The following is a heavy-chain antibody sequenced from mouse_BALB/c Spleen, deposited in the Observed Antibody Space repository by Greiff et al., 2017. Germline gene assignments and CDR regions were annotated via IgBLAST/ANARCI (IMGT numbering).Heavy chain of an antibody. Sequence: VKLVESGGGLVQPGGSLRLSCATSGFTFTDYYMSWVRQPPGKALEWLGFIRNKANGYTTEYSASVKGRFTISRDNSQSILYLQMNTLRAEDSATYYCARDDYDGDAMDYWGQGTSVTVSS. CDR2: IRNKANGYTT. J-gene: IGHJ4*01. D-gene: IGHD2-4*01. V-gene: IGHV7-3*02. CDR1: GFTFTDYY. CDR3: ARDDYDGDAMDY.